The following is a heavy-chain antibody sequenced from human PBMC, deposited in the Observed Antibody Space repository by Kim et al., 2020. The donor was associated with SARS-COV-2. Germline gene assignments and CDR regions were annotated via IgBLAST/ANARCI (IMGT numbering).Heavy chain of an antibody. V-gene: IGHV3-30*18. CDR2: ISYDGSNK. D-gene: IGHD3-10*01. Sequence: GGSLRLSCAASGFTFSSYGMHWVRQAPGKGLEWVAVISYDGSNKYYADSVKGRFTISRDNSKNTLYLQMNSLRAEDTAVYYCAKKITMVRGVQLERRGYWGQGTLVTVSS. CDR1: GFTFSSYG. CDR3: AKKITMVRGVQLERRGY. J-gene: IGHJ4*02.